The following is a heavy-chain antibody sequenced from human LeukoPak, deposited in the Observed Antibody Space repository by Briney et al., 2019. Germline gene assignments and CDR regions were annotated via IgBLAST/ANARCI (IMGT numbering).Heavy chain of an antibody. Sequence: SETLSLTCAVYIDSFTNYYWNWIRQTPGKGLEWIGEVNDSGGTNINPSLRSRVILSVDTSKNQFSLKLISVTAADTAVYYCARGKGATVPKWGKTWFDPWGQETRVIVSS. J-gene: IGHJ5*02. CDR2: VNDSGGT. CDR1: IDSFTNYY. V-gene: IGHV4-34*01. D-gene: IGHD7-27*01. CDR3: ARGKGATVPKWGKTWFDP.